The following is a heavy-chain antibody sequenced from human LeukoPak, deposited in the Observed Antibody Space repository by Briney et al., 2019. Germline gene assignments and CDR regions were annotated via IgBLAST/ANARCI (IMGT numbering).Heavy chain of an antibody. J-gene: IGHJ4*02. CDR2: INHSGST. CDR1: GGSFSGYY. Sequence: SETLSLTCAVYGGSFSGYYWSWIRQPPGKGLEWIGEINHSGSTNYNPSLKSRVTISVDTSKNQFSLKLSSETAADTAVYYCAREGSSSPLHYWGQGTLVTVSS. D-gene: IGHD6-6*01. V-gene: IGHV4-34*01. CDR3: AREGSSSPLHY.